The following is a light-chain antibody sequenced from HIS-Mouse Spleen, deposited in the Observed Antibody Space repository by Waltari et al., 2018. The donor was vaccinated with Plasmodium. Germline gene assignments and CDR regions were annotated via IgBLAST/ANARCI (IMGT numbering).Light chain of an antibody. CDR3: QQYNNWSFT. CDR1: PSVSSN. J-gene: IGKJ3*01. V-gene: IGKV3-15*01. Sequence: EIVLTQSPATLSVSPGERATLSCRASPSVSSNLAWYQQTPGQAPRLLIYGASTRATGIPARFSGSGSGTEFTLTISSLQSEDFAVYYCQQYNNWSFTFGPGTKVDIK. CDR2: GAS.